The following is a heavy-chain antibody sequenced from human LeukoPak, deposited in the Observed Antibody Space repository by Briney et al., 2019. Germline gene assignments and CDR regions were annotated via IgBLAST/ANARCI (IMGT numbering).Heavy chain of an antibody. CDR1: GFTFSSYA. V-gene: IGHV3-48*03. J-gene: IGHJ6*04. CDR2: ISSSGSTI. CDR3: AELGITMIGGV. D-gene: IGHD3-10*02. Sequence: GGSLRLSCAASGFTFSSYAMSWVRQAPGKGLEWVSYISSSGSTIYYADPVKGRFTISGDNAKNSLYLQMNSLRAEDTAVYYCAELGITMIGGVWGKGTTVTISS.